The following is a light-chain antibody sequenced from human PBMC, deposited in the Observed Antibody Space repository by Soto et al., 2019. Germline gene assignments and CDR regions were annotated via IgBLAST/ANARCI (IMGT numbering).Light chain of an antibody. Sequence: IVLARYPGTLSLSLGERATLSCRASQSVSSSYLAWYQQKPGQAPRLLIYGASSRATGIPDRFSGSGSGIDFALTISRLEPEDFAVYYCQQYGSSKTFGQGTKVDIK. CDR3: QQYGSSKT. CDR2: GAS. CDR1: QSVSSSY. V-gene: IGKV3-20*01. J-gene: IGKJ1*01.